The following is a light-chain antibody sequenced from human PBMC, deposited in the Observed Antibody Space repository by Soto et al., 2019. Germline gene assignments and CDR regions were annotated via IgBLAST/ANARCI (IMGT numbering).Light chain of an antibody. Sequence: EIVMTQSPVTLSVSPGERATLSCRASQSVRSKLAWYQHTPGQAPRLLIYDTFTRATGIPARFSGTGSGTEFTLTISSLQSEDFAVYYCQQYNNWVWTFGQGTKPEIK. J-gene: IGKJ1*01. CDR2: DTF. CDR1: QSVRSK. CDR3: QQYNNWVWT. V-gene: IGKV3D-15*01.